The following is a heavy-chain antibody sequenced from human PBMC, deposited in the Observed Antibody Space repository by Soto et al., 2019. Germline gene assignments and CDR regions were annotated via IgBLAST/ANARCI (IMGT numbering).Heavy chain of an antibody. CDR3: ARSAPDDY. Sequence: QVQLMQSGAEVKKPGASVRVSCKASGYNFTNYYVHWVRQAPGQGLEWMGFINPNGGSTTYAQKFQGRFTVTTDTSTRTVYMQWSSLRSEDTAVFYCARSAPDDYWGQGTLVTVSS. J-gene: IGHJ4*02. CDR2: INPNGGST. V-gene: IGHV1-46*01. CDR1: GYNFTNYY.